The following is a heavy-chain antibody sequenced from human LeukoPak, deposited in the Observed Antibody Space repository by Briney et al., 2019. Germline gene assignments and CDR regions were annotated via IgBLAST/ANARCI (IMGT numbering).Heavy chain of an antibody. J-gene: IGHJ4*02. V-gene: IGHV3-7*01. CDR1: GFTFTNYW. CDR3: ARDFGSAAAIYEY. D-gene: IGHD6-13*01. CDR2: INQNGVEM. Sequence: GGSLRLSCAASGFTFTNYWMTWVRQAPGKGLEWVANINQNGVEMYYVESVKGRFTISRDSGRNSLFLQMNSLRAEDTAVYYCARDFGSAAAIYEYWGQGTLVTVSS.